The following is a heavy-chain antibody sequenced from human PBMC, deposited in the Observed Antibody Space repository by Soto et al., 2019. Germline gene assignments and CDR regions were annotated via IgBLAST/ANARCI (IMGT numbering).Heavy chain of an antibody. CDR3: VKEPKAIIAFDY. CDR1: GFPFSSYV. J-gene: IGHJ4*02. CDR2: ISYDGSNK. V-gene: IGHV3-30*18. D-gene: IGHD2-21*01. Sequence: GASLRLSCAASGFPFSSYVMHWVRQAPGKGLEWVTVISYDGSNKFYADSVKGRFTISRDNSKNTLYLQMSSLRAEDTAVYYCVKEPKAIIAFDYWGQGT.